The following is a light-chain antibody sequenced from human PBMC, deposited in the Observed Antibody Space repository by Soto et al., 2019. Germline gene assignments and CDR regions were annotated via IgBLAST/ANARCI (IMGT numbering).Light chain of an antibody. CDR1: QSVSSN. J-gene: IGKJ5*01. CDR3: QQYGSSSIT. V-gene: IGKV3-15*01. Sequence: EIVMTHSPATLSVSPCERATLSFRASQSVSSNLAWYQQKPGQAPRLLIYRASTRATGIPARFSGSGSGTDFTLTISGLEPEDFAIYYCQQYGSSSITFGQGTRLEIK. CDR2: RAS.